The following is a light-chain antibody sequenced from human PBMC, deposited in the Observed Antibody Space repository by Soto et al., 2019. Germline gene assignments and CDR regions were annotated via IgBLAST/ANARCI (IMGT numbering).Light chain of an antibody. CDR2: GAS. J-gene: IGKJ1*01. CDR1: QSVNSL. Sequence: EVVMTQSPATLSVSPGERATLSCRASQSVNSLLAWYQQKPGQAPRLLIYGASIRATGIPDRFSGSGSGTEFTLTLSSLQSEDFALYYCQQYDSWPPGTFGQGTKVEIK. V-gene: IGKV3-15*01. CDR3: QQYDSWPPGT.